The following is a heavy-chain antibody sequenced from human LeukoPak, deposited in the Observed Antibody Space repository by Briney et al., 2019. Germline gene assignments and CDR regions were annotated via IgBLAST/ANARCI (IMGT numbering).Heavy chain of an antibody. J-gene: IGHJ4*02. Sequence: GGSLILSCAASVFSVSSNYMYWVRHAPWKGLEWVSAISGSGGSTYYADSVKGRFTISRDNSKNTLYLQMNSLRAEDTAVYYCAKVTWIQLWPLNFDYWGQGTLVTVSS. CDR3: AKVTWIQLWPLNFDY. D-gene: IGHD5-18*01. CDR2: ISGSGGST. CDR1: VFSVSSNY. V-gene: IGHV3-23*01.